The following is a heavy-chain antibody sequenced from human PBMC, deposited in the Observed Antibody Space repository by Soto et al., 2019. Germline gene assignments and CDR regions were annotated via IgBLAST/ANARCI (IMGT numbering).Heavy chain of an antibody. D-gene: IGHD3-3*01. J-gene: IGHJ4*02. V-gene: IGHV3-30-3*01. CDR3: ARDLYYDFWSGYLDY. CDR2: ISYDGSNK. CDR1: GFTFSSYA. Sequence: PVGSLRLSCAASGFTFSSYAMHWVRQAPGKGLEWVAVISYDGSNKYYADSVKGRFTISRDNSKNTLYLQMNSLRAEDTAVYYCARDLYYDFWSGYLDYWGQGTLVTVSS.